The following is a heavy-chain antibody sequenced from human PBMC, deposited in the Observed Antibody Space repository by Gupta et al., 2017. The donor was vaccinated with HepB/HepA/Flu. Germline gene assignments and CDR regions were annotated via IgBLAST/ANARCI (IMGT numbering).Heavy chain of an antibody. Sequence: EVQLLESGGGLVQPGGSLRLSCAASGFTFSSYAMRWVRQAPGKGLEWGSAISGGGGITYYADSVKGRFTISRDNSKNTLYLQMNSLRAEDTAVYYCAKGVRPYYYGMDVWGQGTTVTVSS. J-gene: IGHJ6*02. V-gene: IGHV3-23*01. CDR3: AKGVRPYYYGMDV. CDR1: GFTFSSYA. D-gene: IGHD2-8*01. CDR2: ISGGGGIT.